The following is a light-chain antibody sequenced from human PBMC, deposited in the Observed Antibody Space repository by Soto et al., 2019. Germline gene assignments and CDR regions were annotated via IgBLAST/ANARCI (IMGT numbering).Light chain of an antibody. V-gene: IGKV3-15*01. CDR3: QHYTKSWT. CDR2: AAS. J-gene: IGKJ1*01. CDR1: QGVGRN. Sequence: EIVLTQSPATLSVSPGEGVTLSCRASQGVGRNFAWYQQKPGQAPRLLIYAASTRATGIPARFSSSGAGTEFTLTISSVQSEDFAVYYCQHYTKSWTFGQGTKVEIK.